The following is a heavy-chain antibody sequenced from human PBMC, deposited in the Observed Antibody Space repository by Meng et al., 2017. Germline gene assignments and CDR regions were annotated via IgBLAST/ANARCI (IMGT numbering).Heavy chain of an antibody. CDR2: IYYSGST. Sequence: GSLRLSCTVSGYSISSGYYWGWIRQPPGKGLEWIGSIYYSGSTYYNPSLKSRVTISVDTSKNQFSLKLSSVTAADTAVYYCARDGDGGGYYYDSSGYYYDPALESGGKG. CDR3: ARDGDGGGYYYDSSGYYYDPALES. CDR1: GYSISSGYY. J-gene: IGHJ6*03. V-gene: IGHV4-38-2*02. D-gene: IGHD3-22*01.